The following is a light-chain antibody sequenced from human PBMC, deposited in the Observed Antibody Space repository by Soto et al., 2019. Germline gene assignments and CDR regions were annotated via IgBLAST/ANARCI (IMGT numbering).Light chain of an antibody. Sequence: QSALAQPPSVSGAPGQRVTISCTGTSSNIGSGYDVHWYQHLPGTAPKLLIYGNTIRPSGVPDRFSGSKSGTSASLAITGLQAEDEADYYCQSYDRSLRGYVFRTGTQVTVL. CDR3: QSYDRSLRGYV. V-gene: IGLV1-40*01. J-gene: IGLJ1*01. CDR1: SSNIGSGYD. CDR2: GNT.